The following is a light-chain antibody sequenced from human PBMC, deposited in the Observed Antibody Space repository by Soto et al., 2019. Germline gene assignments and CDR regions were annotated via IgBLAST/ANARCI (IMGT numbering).Light chain of an antibody. CDR3: QQYGGAPYT. CDR2: GAS. Sequence: EIVLTQSPGTLSLSPGERATLSCRASQSVRSNYLAWYQQKPGQAPRLLIYGASSRATGIPDRFSGTGSGTDFTLTISRLEREDFAVYYCQQYGGAPYTFGQGTKLEIK. V-gene: IGKV3-20*01. CDR1: QSVRSNY. J-gene: IGKJ2*01.